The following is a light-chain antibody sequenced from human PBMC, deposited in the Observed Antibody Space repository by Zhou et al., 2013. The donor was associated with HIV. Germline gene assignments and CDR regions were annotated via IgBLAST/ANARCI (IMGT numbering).Light chain of an antibody. CDR2: KAF. Sequence: DIQMTQSPSSLAASVGDRVTITCRASQSISNWLAWYQQKPGKAPKLLIYKAFSLKSGVPSRFSGSGSGTDFTLTISSLQPEDFATYYCQESYSTPHTFGGGTKVEIK. CDR1: QSISNW. V-gene: IGKV1-39*01. J-gene: IGKJ4*01. CDR3: QESYSTPHT.